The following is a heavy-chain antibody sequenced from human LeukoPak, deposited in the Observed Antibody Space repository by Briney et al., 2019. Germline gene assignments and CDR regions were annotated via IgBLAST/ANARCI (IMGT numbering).Heavy chain of an antibody. D-gene: IGHD3-16*01. Sequence: ASVNVSCKASGYNFTTYHIHWVRQAPGQGLEWMGIIKDSGTTIYPQKFQGRVTMTRDTSTSTVYMEVSSLRSEDTAVYYCARESPHTFYFDYWGQGTLVTVSS. CDR3: ARESPHTFYFDY. J-gene: IGHJ4*02. V-gene: IGHV1-46*01. CDR1: GYNFTTYH. CDR2: IKDSGTT.